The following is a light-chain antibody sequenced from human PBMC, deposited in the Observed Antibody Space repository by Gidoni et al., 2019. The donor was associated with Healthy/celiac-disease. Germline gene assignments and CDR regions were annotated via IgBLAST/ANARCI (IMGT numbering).Light chain of an antibody. CDR2: GAS. V-gene: IGKV3-15*01. CDR3: QQYNNWPPIT. Sequence: EIVMTQSPATLSVSPGERATLSCRASQSVSSNLAWYQQKPGQAPRLLIYGASTRATGIPARFSGSGSGTEFTLTISSLQSEDFAVYCCQQYNNWPPITFXXXTRLEIK. J-gene: IGKJ5*01. CDR1: QSVSSN.